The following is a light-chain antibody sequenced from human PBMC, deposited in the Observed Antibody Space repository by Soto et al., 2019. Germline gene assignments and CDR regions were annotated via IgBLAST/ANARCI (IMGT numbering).Light chain of an antibody. CDR3: QQYGSSPIT. CDR2: GTS. Sequence: EIVLTQSPGTLSLSPGERATLSCRASQSVSTSYLAWYQQKPGQAPRLLIYGTSSRATGIPDRFSGSGSGTDFTLTISRLEPEDFAVYYCQQYGSSPITFGQGTRLEIE. J-gene: IGKJ5*01. V-gene: IGKV3-20*01. CDR1: QSVSTSY.